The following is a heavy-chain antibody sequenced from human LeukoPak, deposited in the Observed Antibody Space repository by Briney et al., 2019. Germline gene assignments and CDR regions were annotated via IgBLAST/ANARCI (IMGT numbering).Heavy chain of an antibody. CDR2: MNPNSGNT. Sequence: GASVKVSCKASGYTFTTYDTNRVRQATGQGLEWMGWMNPNSGNTGYAQKFQGRVTMTRNTSMSTAYMELNSLRSEDTAVYYCARANYYGSGKKDLDYWGQGTLVTVSS. D-gene: IGHD3-10*01. CDR1: GYTFTTYD. J-gene: IGHJ4*02. CDR3: ARANYYGSGKKDLDY. V-gene: IGHV1-8*01.